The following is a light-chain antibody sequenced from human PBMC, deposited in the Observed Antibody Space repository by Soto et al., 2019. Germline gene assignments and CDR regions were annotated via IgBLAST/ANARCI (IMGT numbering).Light chain of an antibody. Sequence: EIVMTQSPASLSVSPGDGATLSFRASQTVASNVAWYQQKPGQGPRLLIHGASTRAAGVPARFSGSGSGTDFTLTISSLQSEDFAVYYGQQYHNWPPQYTFGQGTKLQIK. CDR3: QQYHNWPPQYT. V-gene: IGKV3-15*01. CDR1: QTVASN. CDR2: GAS. J-gene: IGKJ2*01.